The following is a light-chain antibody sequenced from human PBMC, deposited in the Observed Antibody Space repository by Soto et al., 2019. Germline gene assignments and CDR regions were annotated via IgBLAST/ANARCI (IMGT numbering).Light chain of an antibody. V-gene: IGKV3-15*01. CDR3: QHRSTWPLT. Sequence: EIVMTQSPATLSVTPGERATLSCRASQSVSSNLAWYQQKPGQAPRLLIYGASTRATGIPARFSGSGSGTEFTLTISSLQSEDFAVYYCQHRSTWPLTFGGGTKVDIK. J-gene: IGKJ4*01. CDR2: GAS. CDR1: QSVSSN.